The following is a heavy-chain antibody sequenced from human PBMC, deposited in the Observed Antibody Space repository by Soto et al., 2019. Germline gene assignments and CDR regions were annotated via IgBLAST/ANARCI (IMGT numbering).Heavy chain of an antibody. CDR1: GGTFSSYA. CDR3: ARSYKAVKSSRWYTPKPLYYYHGMDV. V-gene: IGHV1-69*01. D-gene: IGHD6-13*01. Sequence: QVQLVQSGAEVKKPGSSVKVSCKASGGTFSSYAISWVRQAPGQGLEWMGGIIPIFGTANYAQKFQGRVTITADESTSTAYMELSSLRSEDTAVYYCARSYKAVKSSRWYTPKPLYYYHGMDVWGQGTTVTVSS. CDR2: IIPIFGTA. J-gene: IGHJ6*02.